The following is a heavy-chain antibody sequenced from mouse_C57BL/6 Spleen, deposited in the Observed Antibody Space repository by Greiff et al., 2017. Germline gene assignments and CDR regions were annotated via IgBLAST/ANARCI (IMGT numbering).Heavy chain of an antibody. CDR3: ARGITTVVDY. CDR2: IDPSDSYT. CDR1: GYTFTSYW. Sequence: VQLQQPGAELVRPGTSAKLSCKASGYTFTSYWMHWVKQRPGQGLEWIGVIDPSDSYTNYNQKFKGKATLTVDTSSSTAYMQLSSLTSEDSAVYYCARGITTVVDYWGQGTTLTVSS. V-gene: IGHV1-59*01. D-gene: IGHD1-1*01. J-gene: IGHJ2*01.